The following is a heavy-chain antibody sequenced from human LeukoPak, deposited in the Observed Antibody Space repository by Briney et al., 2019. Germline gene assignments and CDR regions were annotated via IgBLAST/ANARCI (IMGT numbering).Heavy chain of an antibody. Sequence: GGSLRLSCAASGFTFDDYAMHWVRQAPGKGLEWVSSISSSSSYIYYADSVKGRFSISRDNAKNSLYLQMNSLRAEDTAVYYCASDLDYSTDAFDIWGQGTMVTVSS. CDR2: ISSSSSYI. D-gene: IGHD3-10*01. V-gene: IGHV3-21*01. CDR3: ASDLDYSTDAFDI. CDR1: GFTFDDYA. J-gene: IGHJ3*02.